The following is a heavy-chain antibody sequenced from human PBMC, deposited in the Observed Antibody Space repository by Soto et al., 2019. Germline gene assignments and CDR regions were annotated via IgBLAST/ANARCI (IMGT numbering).Heavy chain of an antibody. V-gene: IGHV1-8*01. CDR1: GYTFCTYD. J-gene: IGHJ5*02. D-gene: IGHD6-13*01. CDR3: ARGPYGSTAACRSCIWFDP. CDR2: MNPNSGTT. Sequence: ASVKVSCKASGYTFCTYDFNWVRQATGRGLEWMGWMNPNSGTTGYAQTFQYRVTMTRTNSINTANLELSSLSSDDTDVYYCARGPYGSTAACRSCIWFDPWGQGTLVTVSS.